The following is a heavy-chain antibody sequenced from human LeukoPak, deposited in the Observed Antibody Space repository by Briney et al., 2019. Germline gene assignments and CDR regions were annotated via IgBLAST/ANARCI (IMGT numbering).Heavy chain of an antibody. Sequence: PGGCLRLSCAASGFTFTNYSMNWVRQTPGKGLEWVAYIWHDVSDKYYGDSVKGRFTISRDNSKNTLYLQMNSLRVEDTAVYYCAKRTSTGSTDLYYSYMDVWGKGTTVTVSS. CDR1: GFTFTNYS. CDR3: AKRTSTGSTDLYYSYMDV. D-gene: IGHD3-10*01. J-gene: IGHJ6*03. CDR2: IWHDVSDK. V-gene: IGHV3-30*02.